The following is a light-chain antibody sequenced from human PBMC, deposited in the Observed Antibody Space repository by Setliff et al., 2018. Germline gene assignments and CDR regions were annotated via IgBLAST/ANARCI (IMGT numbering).Light chain of an antibody. Sequence: QSALTQPPSASGSPGQSVTISCTGTSSDVGGYNYVSWYHQHPGKAPKLMIYEVSKRPSGVPDRFSGSKSGTSASLAISGLQSEDEADYYCAAWDDSLNGYVFGTGTKVTVL. CDR1: SSDVGGYNY. CDR3: AAWDDSLNGYV. V-gene: IGLV2-8*01. CDR2: EVS. J-gene: IGLJ1*01.